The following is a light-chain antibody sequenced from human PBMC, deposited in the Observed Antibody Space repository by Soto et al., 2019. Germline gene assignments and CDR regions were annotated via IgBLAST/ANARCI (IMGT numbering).Light chain of an antibody. CDR1: SSNIGAGYD. CDR3: QSYDSSLSGSV. Sequence: QSVLTQPPSVSGAPGQRATISCSGTSSNIGAGYDVHWYQQLPGTAPKLLIYGNNNRPSGVPDRFSASKSGTSASLAITGLQAEDEADYYCQSYDSSLSGSVFGGGTQLTVL. CDR2: GNN. J-gene: IGLJ3*02. V-gene: IGLV1-40*01.